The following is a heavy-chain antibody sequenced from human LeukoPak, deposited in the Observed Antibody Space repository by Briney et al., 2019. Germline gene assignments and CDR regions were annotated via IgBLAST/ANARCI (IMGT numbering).Heavy chain of an antibody. CDR2: ISGDGGST. CDR1: GFTFDDYA. V-gene: IGHV3-43*02. Sequence: GGSLRLSCAASGFTFDDYAMHWVRQAPGKGLEWVSLISGDGGSTYYADSVKGRFTISRDNSKNTLYLQMNSLRAEDTAVYYCAKSSSGYYYDAFDIWGQGTMVTVSS. J-gene: IGHJ3*02. D-gene: IGHD3-22*01. CDR3: AKSSSGYYYDAFDI.